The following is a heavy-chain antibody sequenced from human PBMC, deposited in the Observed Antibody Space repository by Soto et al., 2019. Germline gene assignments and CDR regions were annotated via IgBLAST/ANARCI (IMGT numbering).Heavy chain of an antibody. Sequence: QLQLQESGPGLVKPSETLSLTCTVSGGSISSSSYYWGWIRQPPGKGLEWIGSIYYSGSTYYNPSLKSRVTISVDTSKNQFSLKLSSVTAADTAVYYCARHESFVLIPYYMDVWGKGTTVTVSS. V-gene: IGHV4-39*01. CDR1: GGSISSSSYY. D-gene: IGHD2-8*01. CDR2: IYYSGST. CDR3: ARHESFVLIPYYMDV. J-gene: IGHJ6*03.